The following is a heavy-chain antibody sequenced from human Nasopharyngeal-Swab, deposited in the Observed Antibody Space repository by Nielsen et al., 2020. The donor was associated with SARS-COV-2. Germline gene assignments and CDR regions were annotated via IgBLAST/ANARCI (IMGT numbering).Heavy chain of an antibody. CDR2: ISAYNGNT. J-gene: IGHJ4*02. CDR3: ARDFRDTAMDLPDY. Sequence: ASVKVSCKASGYTFTSYGFSWVRQAPGQGLEWMGWISAYNGNTNYAQKLQGRVTMTTDTSTSTAYMELRSLRSDDTAVYYCARDFRDTAMDLPDYWGQGTLVTVSS. CDR1: GYTFTSYG. V-gene: IGHV1-18*01. D-gene: IGHD5-18*01.